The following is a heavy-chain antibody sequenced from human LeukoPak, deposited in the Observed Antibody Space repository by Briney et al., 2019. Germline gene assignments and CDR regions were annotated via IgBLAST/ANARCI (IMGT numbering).Heavy chain of an antibody. J-gene: IGHJ4*02. CDR1: GFTFDDYG. Sequence: PGGSLRLSRAASGFTFDDYGMSWVRQAPGKGLEWVSGINWSGGSTGYADSVKGRFTISRDNAKNSLYLQVNSLRAEDTALYYCARGDRSNFDYWGQGTLVTVSS. D-gene: IGHD2-2*01. CDR2: INWSGGST. CDR3: ARGDRSNFDY. V-gene: IGHV3-20*04.